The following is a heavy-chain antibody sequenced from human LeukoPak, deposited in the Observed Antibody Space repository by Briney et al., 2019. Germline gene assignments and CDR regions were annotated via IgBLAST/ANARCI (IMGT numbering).Heavy chain of an antibody. CDR1: GFTFSSYG. Sequence: PGRSLRLSCAASGFTFSSYGMHWVRQAPGKGLEWVAAIWYDGSDKYYTDSVKGRFTISRDNSKNTLYLQMNSLRAEDTAIYYCARAGDAFDIWGQGTMVTVSS. V-gene: IGHV3-33*01. CDR3: ARAGDAFDI. CDR2: IWYDGSDK. J-gene: IGHJ3*02.